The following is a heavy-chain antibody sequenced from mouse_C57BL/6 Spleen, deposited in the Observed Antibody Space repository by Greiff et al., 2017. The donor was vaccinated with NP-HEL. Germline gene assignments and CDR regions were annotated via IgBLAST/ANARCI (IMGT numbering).Heavy chain of an antibody. V-gene: IGHV1-42*01. CDR2: INPSTGGT. J-gene: IGHJ1*03. D-gene: IGHD1-1*01. CDR1: GYSFTGYY. Sequence: VQLQQPGPELVKPGASVKISCKASGYSFTGYYMNWVKQSPEKSLEWIGEINPSTGGTTYNQKFKAKATLTVDKSSSTAYMQLKSLTSEDSAVYYCARDYYGSSGWYFDVWGTGTTVTVSS. CDR3: ARDYYGSSGWYFDV.